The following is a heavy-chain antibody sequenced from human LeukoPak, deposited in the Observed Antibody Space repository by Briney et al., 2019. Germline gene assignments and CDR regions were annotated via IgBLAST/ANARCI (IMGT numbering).Heavy chain of an antibody. CDR3: ARVHPISRWFDP. Sequence: ASVKVSCKASGGTFSSYAISWVRQAPGQGLEWMGGIIPIFGTANYAQKFQGRATFTADESTRPAHMELSSLRPEDTAVYYCARVHPISRWFDPWGQGTLVTVSS. J-gene: IGHJ5*02. CDR1: GGTFSSYA. CDR2: IIPIFGTA. D-gene: IGHD3-3*02. V-gene: IGHV1-69*13.